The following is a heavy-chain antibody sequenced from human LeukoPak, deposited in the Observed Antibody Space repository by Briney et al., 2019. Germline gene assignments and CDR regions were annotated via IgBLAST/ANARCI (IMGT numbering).Heavy chain of an antibody. Sequence: ASVKVSFKASGYTFTGYYMHWVRQAPGQGLEWMGWINPNSGGTNYAQKFQGRVTMTRDTSISTAYMEPSRLRSDDTAVYYCARDIAVAATGGYWGQGTLVTVSS. CDR2: INPNSGGT. CDR3: ARDIAVAATGGY. V-gene: IGHV1-2*02. D-gene: IGHD6-19*01. J-gene: IGHJ4*02. CDR1: GYTFTGYY.